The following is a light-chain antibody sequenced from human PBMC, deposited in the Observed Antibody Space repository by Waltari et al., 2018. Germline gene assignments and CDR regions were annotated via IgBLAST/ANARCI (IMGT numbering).Light chain of an antibody. CDR2: GVS. CDR3: SSYAGSNNFVV. CDR1: SSDVGGYNY. J-gene: IGLJ2*01. V-gene: IGLV2-8*01. Sequence: QSALTQPPSASGSPGQSVTISCTGTSSDVGGYNYVSWYQQHPGRAPKLGIYGVSKRPAGVPDRLSGPKSGNTASLTVSGLQAEDEADFYCSSYAGSNNFVVFGGGTKLTVL.